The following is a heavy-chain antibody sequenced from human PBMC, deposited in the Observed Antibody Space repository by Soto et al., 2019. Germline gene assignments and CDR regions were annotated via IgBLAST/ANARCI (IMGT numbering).Heavy chain of an antibody. CDR3: ARGAVTMILYYYYGMDV. V-gene: IGHV4-34*01. CDR1: GGSFSGYY. J-gene: IGHJ6*02. CDR2: INHSGST. D-gene: IGHD3-22*01. Sequence: SETLSLTCAVYGGSFSGYYWSWIRQPPGKGLEWIGEINHSGSTNYNPSLKSRVTISVDTSKNQFSLKLSPVTAADTAVYYCARGAVTMILYYYYGMDVWGQGTTVTVSS.